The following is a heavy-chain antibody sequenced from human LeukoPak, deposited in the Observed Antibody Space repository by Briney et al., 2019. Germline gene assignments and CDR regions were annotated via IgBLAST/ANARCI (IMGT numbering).Heavy chain of an antibody. Sequence: ASVKVSCKASGYTFTSYGISWVRQAPGQGLEWMGWISGYNGKTKYAQKLQDRVTMTTDTSTTTAYMELRSLTSDDTAVYYCARGSMSRHDAFDIWGQGTMVTVSS. V-gene: IGHV1-18*01. D-gene: IGHD6-6*01. CDR2: ISGYNGKT. CDR3: ARGSMSRHDAFDI. J-gene: IGHJ3*02. CDR1: GYTFTSYG.